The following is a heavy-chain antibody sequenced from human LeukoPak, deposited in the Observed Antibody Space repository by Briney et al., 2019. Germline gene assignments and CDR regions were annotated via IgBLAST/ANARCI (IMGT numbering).Heavy chain of an antibody. Sequence: SETLSLTCTVSGGSISRYYRSWIRQPPGKGLEWIGYIYYSGSINYNPPLKSRVTISVDTSKNQFSLKLSSVTAADTGVYYCARDKVPGDFWGPGTLVTVSS. CDR2: IYYSGSI. CDR3: ARDKVPGDF. J-gene: IGHJ4*02. CDR1: GGSISRYY. V-gene: IGHV4-59*01.